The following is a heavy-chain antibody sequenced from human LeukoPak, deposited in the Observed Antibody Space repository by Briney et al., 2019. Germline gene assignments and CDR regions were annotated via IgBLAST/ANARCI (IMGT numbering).Heavy chain of an antibody. CDR1: GFTFSTYL. J-gene: IGHJ4*02. Sequence: GGSLRLSCAASGFTFSTYLMSWVRQAPGKGLEWVGNIKEDGSEKYYIDSVKGRFTISRDNAKNLLFLQMNSLRAKDTAVYYCTRDEGATETTYRFDHWGQGTLVTVSS. CDR2: IKEDGSEK. V-gene: IGHV3-7*01. CDR3: TRDEGATETTYRFDH. D-gene: IGHD4-17*01.